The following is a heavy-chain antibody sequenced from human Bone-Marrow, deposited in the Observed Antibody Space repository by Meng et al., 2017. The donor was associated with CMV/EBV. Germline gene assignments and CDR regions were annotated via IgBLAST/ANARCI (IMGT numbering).Heavy chain of an antibody. CDR2: IRYDGSNK. V-gene: IGHV3-30*02. CDR3: AKVPNRTGTKVDPRLPDY. Sequence: GESLKISCAASGFTFSSYAMHWVRQAPGKGLEWVAFIRYDGSNKYYADSVKGRFTISRDNSKNTLYLQMNSLRAEDTAVYYCAKVPNRTGTKVDPRLPDYWGQGTLVTFSS. CDR1: GFTFSSYA. D-gene: IGHD1-7*01. J-gene: IGHJ4*02.